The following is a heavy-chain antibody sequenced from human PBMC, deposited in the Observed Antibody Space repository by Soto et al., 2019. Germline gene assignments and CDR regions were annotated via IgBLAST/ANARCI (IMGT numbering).Heavy chain of an antibody. J-gene: IGHJ5*02. D-gene: IGHD1-7*01. Sequence: QVQLVQSGAEVKKPGASVKVSCKASGYTFTSYDINCVRQATGQGLEWMGWMNPNSGNTAYAQKFQGRVTMTRNTSISTAYMELSRLRYEDTAVYYCAGELRGFDPWGQGTLVTVSS. CDR2: MNPNSGNT. CDR1: GYTFTSYD. V-gene: IGHV1-8*01. CDR3: AGELRGFDP.